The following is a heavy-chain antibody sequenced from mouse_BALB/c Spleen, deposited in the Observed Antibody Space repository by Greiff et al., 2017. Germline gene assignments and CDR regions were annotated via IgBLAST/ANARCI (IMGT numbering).Heavy chain of an antibody. CDR2: INPSTGYT. Sequence: VQLQQSGAELAKPGASVKMSCKASGYTFTSYWMHWVKQRPGQGLEWIGYINPSTGYTEYNQKFQGKATITADTSSNTAYLQLSSLTSEDTAVYYCASVYGYAMDYWGQGTSVTVSS. J-gene: IGHJ4*01. CDR1: GYTFTSYW. V-gene: IGHV1-7*01. D-gene: IGHD1-1*02. CDR3: ASVYGYAMDY.